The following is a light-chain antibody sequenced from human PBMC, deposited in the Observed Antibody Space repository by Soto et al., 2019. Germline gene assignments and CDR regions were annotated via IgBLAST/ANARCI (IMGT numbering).Light chain of an antibody. CDR2: QHS. CDR3: QAWDSSTDVV. Sequence: SYELTQPPSVSASPGQTASITCSGDKLGDKYTCWYQRKPGQSPVLVIYQHSQRPSGIPERFSGSNSGNTATLTISGTQAMDEADYYCQAWDSSTDVVFGGGTKLTVL. CDR1: KLGDKY. V-gene: IGLV3-1*01. J-gene: IGLJ2*01.